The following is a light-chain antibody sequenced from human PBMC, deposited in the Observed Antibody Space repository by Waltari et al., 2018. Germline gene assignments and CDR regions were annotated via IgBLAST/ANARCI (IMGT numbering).Light chain of an antibody. Sequence: DIQLTQSPSFLSASVGDRVTITCRASQDISSYLVWYQQKPGKAPTVLIYSISTLQSGVPSRVSGSGSGTEFTLTISSLQPEDFATYYCQQLESFPRSFGQGTKVEIK. V-gene: IGKV1-9*01. J-gene: IGKJ1*01. CDR2: SIS. CDR1: QDISSY. CDR3: QQLESFPRS.